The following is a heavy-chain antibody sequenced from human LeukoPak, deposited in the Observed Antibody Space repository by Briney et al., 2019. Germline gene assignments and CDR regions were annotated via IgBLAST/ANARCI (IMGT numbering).Heavy chain of an antibody. CDR3: ARVATVTTRAWFDP. Sequence: GASVKVSCKASGYTFTGYYMHWVRQAPGQGLEWMVWINPNSGGTNYAQKFQGRVTMTRDTSISTAYMELSRLRSDDTAVYYCARVATVTTRAWFDPWGQGTLVTVSS. CDR2: INPNSGGT. CDR1: GYTFTGYY. J-gene: IGHJ5*02. D-gene: IGHD4-17*01. V-gene: IGHV1-2*02.